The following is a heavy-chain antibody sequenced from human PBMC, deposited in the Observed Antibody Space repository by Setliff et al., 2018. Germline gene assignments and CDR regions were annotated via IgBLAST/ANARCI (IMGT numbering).Heavy chain of an antibody. Sequence: SETLSLTCAVYGGSFSGYYWSWIRQPPGKGLEWIGEINHSGSTNYNPSLKSRVTIPVDTSKNQFSLKLSSVTAADTAVYYCARRKYNFWSGFNWFDPWGQGTLVTVSS. V-gene: IGHV4-34*01. D-gene: IGHD3-3*01. J-gene: IGHJ5*02. CDR1: GGSFSGYY. CDR3: ARRKYNFWSGFNWFDP. CDR2: INHSGST.